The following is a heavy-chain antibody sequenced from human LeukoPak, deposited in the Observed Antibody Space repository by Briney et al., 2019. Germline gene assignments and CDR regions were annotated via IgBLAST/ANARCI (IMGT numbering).Heavy chain of an antibody. V-gene: IGHV3-21*01. D-gene: IGHD3-22*01. J-gene: IGHJ4*02. CDR2: ISSSSSYI. CDR1: GFTFSNYS. CDR3: ASQEYYDSSGYPAPDY. Sequence: GGSLRLSCAASGFTFSNYSMNWVRQAPGKGLEWVSSISSSSSYIYYADSVKGRFTISRDNAKNSLYLQMNSLRAEDTAVYYCASQEYYDSSGYPAPDYWGQGTLVTVSS.